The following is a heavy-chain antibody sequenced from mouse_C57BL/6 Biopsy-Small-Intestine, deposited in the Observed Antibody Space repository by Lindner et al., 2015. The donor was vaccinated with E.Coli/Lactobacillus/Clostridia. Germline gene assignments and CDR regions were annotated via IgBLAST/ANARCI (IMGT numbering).Heavy chain of an antibody. CDR1: GYAFSSYW. CDR3: ARDYYGSSYGYFDV. CDR2: IYPGDGDT. D-gene: IGHD1-1*01. Sequence: VQLQESGAELVKPGASVKISCKASGYAFSSYWMNWVKQRPGKGLEWIGQIYPGDGDTNYNGKFKGKATLTADKSSSTAYMQLSSLTSEDSAVYFCARDYYGSSYGYFDVWAQGPRSPSPQ. V-gene: IGHV1-80*01. J-gene: IGHJ1*03.